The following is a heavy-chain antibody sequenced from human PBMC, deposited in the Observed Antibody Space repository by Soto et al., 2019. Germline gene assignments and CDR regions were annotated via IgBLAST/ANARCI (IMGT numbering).Heavy chain of an antibody. CDR3: AKVLITGTTYYFDY. CDR2: ISGSGDST. J-gene: IGHJ4*02. Sequence: GGSLRLSCAASGFIFSSYAMSWVRQAPGKGLEWVSAISGSGDSTYYADSVEGRFTISRDNSKNSLYLQMNSLRAEDTAVYYCAKVLITGTTYYFDYWGQGTLVTVSS. V-gene: IGHV3-23*01. CDR1: GFIFSSYA. D-gene: IGHD1-20*01.